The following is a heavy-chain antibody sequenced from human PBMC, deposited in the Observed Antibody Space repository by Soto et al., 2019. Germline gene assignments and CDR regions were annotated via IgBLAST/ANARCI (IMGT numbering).Heavy chain of an antibody. Sequence: SETLSLSYTVSGGSISSGDYYWSWIRQPPGKGLEWIGYIYYSGSTYYNPSLKSRVTISVDTSKNQFSLKLSSVTAADTAVYYCARGPDFWSGYYGSWFDPWGQGTLVTVSS. CDR2: IYYSGST. CDR1: GGSISSGDYY. D-gene: IGHD3-3*01. J-gene: IGHJ5*02. V-gene: IGHV4-30-4*01. CDR3: ARGPDFWSGYYGSWFDP.